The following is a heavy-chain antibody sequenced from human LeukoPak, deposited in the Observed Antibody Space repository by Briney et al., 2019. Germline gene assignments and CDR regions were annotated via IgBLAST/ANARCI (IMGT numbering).Heavy chain of an antibody. CDR1: GGSFSGYY. D-gene: IGHD2-2*01. CDR3: ARRPRIYCSSTSCPFDY. J-gene: IGHJ4*02. CDR2: IYYSGST. V-gene: IGHV4-34*01. Sequence: SETLSLTCAVYGGSFSGYYWGWIRQPPGKGLEWIGSIYYSGSTNYNPSLKSRVTISVDTSKNQFSLKLSSVTAADTAVYYCARRPRIYCSSTSCPFDYWGQGTLVTVSS.